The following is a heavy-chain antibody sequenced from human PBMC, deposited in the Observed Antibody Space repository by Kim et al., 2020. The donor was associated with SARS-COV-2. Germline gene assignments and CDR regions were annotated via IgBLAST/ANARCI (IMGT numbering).Heavy chain of an antibody. J-gene: IGHJ6*03. CDR3: ARAQPITIFGVVSSMDV. D-gene: IGHD3-3*01. V-gene: IGHV4-59*01. Sequence: LKSRVTISVDTSKSQFSLKLSSVTAADTAVYYCARAQPITIFGVVSSMDVWGKGTTVTVSS.